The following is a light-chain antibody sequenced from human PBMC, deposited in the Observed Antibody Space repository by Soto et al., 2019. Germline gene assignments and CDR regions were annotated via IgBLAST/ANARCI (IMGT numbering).Light chain of an antibody. J-gene: IGKJ3*01. CDR2: GAF. CDR1: ESLITKA. V-gene: IGKV3-20*01. CDR3: QQHGVSPLT. Sequence: ETVLTQSPGTLSLSPGETATVSCRATESLITKALAWYQQKPGQAPRLLIYGAFTRDAAIPDRFNGSGSGTDFALTISRLELEDSAVYYCQQHGVSPLTFGPGTKVEIK.